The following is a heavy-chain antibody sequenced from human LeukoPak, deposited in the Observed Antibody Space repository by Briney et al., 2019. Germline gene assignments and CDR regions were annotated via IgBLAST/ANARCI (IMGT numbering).Heavy chain of an antibody. Sequence: ASVKVSCKASGYTFTSYDINWVRQATGQGLQWMGWISVYDGKTDYGPLQGRVTMTTDTFTGTAYMELRNLRSEDTAIYYCARHMTTVVTSLDYWGQGTMVTVSS. CDR3: ARHMTTVVTSLDY. CDR2: ISVYDGKT. J-gene: IGHJ4*02. CDR1: GYTFTSYD. V-gene: IGHV1-18*01. D-gene: IGHD4-23*01.